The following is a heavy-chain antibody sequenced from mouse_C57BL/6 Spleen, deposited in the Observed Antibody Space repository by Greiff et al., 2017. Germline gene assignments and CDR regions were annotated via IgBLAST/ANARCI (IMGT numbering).Heavy chain of an antibody. CDR3: TRVEGRGFAY. J-gene: IGHJ3*01. CDR1: GFTFSSYA. D-gene: IGHD3-3*01. Sequence: EVQGVESGEGLVKPGGSLKLSCAASGFTFSSYAMSWVRQTPEKRLEWVAYISSGGDYTYYADTVKGRFTFSRDNARNTLYLQMSSLKSEDTAMYYCTRVEGRGFAYWGQGTLVTVSA. CDR2: ISSGGDYT. V-gene: IGHV5-9-1*02.